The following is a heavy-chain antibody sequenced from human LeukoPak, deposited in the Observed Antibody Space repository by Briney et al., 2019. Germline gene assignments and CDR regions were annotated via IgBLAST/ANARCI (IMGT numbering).Heavy chain of an antibody. J-gene: IGHJ5*02. CDR2: IYYSGST. Sequence: SETLSPTCTVSGGSISSYYWSWIRPPPGKGLERIGYIYYSGSTNYNPSLKSRVTISVDTSKNQFSLKLSSVTAADTAVYYCARHGSYGGAYDILTGHTGFDPWGQGTLVTVSS. CDR3: ARHGSYGGAYDILTGHTGFDP. CDR1: GGSISSYY. D-gene: IGHD3-9*01. V-gene: IGHV4-59*08.